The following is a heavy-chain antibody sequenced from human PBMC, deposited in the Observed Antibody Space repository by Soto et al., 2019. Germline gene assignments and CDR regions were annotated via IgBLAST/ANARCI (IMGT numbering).Heavy chain of an antibody. V-gene: IGHV1-8*01. J-gene: IGHJ5*02. Sequence: ASVKVSCKASGYTFTSYDINWVRQATGQGLEWMGWMNPNSGNTGYAQKFQGRVTMTRNTSISTAYMELSSLRSEDTAVYYCARAAQEYYYDSSGYLNWFDPWGQGTLVTVSS. D-gene: IGHD3-22*01. CDR3: ARAAQEYYYDSSGYLNWFDP. CDR2: MNPNSGNT. CDR1: GYTFTSYD.